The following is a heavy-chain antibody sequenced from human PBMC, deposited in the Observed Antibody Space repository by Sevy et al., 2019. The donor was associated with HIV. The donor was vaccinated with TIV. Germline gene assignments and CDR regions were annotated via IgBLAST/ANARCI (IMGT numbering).Heavy chain of an antibody. CDR2: ISGSSSTI. V-gene: IGHV3-48*02. D-gene: IGHD4-17*01. CDR3: ARGVTVILGDIFVVFFM. CDR1: GFSFSIYS. J-gene: IGHJ3*02. Sequence: GGSLRLSCAASGFSFSIYSVNWVRQAPGKGLEWVSYISGSSSTIYYADSVQGRFTISRDNAKNSLYLQLNSLRDEDTGVYCCARGVTVILGDIFVVFFMWGKRRMVTGSS.